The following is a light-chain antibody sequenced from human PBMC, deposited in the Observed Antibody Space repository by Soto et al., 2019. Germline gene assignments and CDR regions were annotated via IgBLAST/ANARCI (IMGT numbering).Light chain of an antibody. V-gene: IGLV7-43*01. J-gene: IGLJ3*02. CDR1: TGAVTSDYY. Sequence: QVVVTQEPSLTVSPGGTVTLTCASSTGAVTSDYYPNWLQQKPGQAPRSLIHSTYTRHFWTPARFSGSLLGGKAALTVSDVQPEDEADYYCLLYHGAAQVFGGGTKVTVL. CDR3: LLYHGAAQV. CDR2: STY.